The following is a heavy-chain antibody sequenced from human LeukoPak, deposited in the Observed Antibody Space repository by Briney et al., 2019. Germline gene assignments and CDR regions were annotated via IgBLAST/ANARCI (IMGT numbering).Heavy chain of an antibody. CDR3: ATKQWLVRGWFDP. CDR1: GFTFSDYY. D-gene: IGHD6-19*01. J-gene: IGHJ5*02. CDR2: ISSSGSTI. V-gene: IGHV3-11*01. Sequence: GSLRLSCAASGFTFSDYYMSWIRQAPGKGLEWVSYISSSGSTIYYADSVKGRFTISRDNAKNSLYLQMNSLRAEDTAVYYCATKQWLVRGWFDPWGQGTLVTVSS.